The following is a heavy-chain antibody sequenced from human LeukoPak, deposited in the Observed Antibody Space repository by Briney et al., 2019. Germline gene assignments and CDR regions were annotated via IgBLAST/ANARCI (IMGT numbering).Heavy chain of an antibody. CDR2: IYHIGST. V-gene: IGHV4-34*01. D-gene: IGHD3-10*01. CDR1: GGSFSGYY. J-gene: IGHJ6*01. Sequence: SETLSLTCAVYGGSFSGYYWSWVRQPPGKGLEWIGEIYHIGSTNYNPSLKSRVTISVDTSKNQFSLKLSSVTAADTAVYYCARLWTSGSYYYYYYYYGMDVWGQRTTVTVSS. CDR3: ARLWTSGSYYYYYYYYGMDV.